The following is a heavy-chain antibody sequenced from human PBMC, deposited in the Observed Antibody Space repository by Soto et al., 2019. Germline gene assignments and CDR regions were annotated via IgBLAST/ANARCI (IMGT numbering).Heavy chain of an antibody. CDR1: GFTSSGSW. V-gene: IGHV3-7*05. J-gene: IGHJ3*01. CDR2: IKHDGSQK. Sequence: EVQLVESGGGLVQPGGSLRLSCAASGFTSSGSWMSWVRQAPGKGVEWVANIKHDGSQKYYVDSVKGRFTISRDNAKDSLFLQMDSLRAEDTAVYYCARGAFWGQGTMVTVSS. CDR3: ARGAF.